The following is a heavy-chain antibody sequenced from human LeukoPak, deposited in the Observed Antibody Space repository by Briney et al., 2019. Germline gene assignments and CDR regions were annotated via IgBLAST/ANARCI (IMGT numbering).Heavy chain of an antibody. CDR1: GITLSNYG. Sequence: PGGSLRLSCSVSGITLSNYGMTWVRHAPGKGLEWVAGIRSSGGRTNYADSVKGRFTISRDNPRNTLYLQMNSLRAEDTPMYFCAKRGVVIRVILVGFHKEAYYFDSWGQGALVTVSS. CDR3: AKRGVVIRVILVGFHKEAYYFDS. D-gene: IGHD3-22*01. CDR2: IRSSGGRT. V-gene: IGHV3-23*01. J-gene: IGHJ4*02.